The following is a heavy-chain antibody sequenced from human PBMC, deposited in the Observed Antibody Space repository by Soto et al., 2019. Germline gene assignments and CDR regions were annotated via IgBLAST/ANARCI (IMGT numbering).Heavy chain of an antibody. CDR1: GFTFSSYS. CDR3: ASFEYYYDSSGSRPYAFDI. CDR2: ISSSSSYI. Sequence: GGSLRLSCAASGFTFSSYSMNWVRQAPGKGLEWVSSISSSSSYIYYADSVKGRFTISRDNAKNSLYLQMNSLRAGDTAVYYCASFEYYYDSSGSRPYAFDIWGQGTMVTVSS. J-gene: IGHJ3*02. D-gene: IGHD3-22*01. V-gene: IGHV3-21*01.